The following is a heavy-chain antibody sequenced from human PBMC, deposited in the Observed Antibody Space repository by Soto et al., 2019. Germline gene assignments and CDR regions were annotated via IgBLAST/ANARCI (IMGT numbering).Heavy chain of an antibody. CDR1: GFTFSSYG. V-gene: IGHV3-30*18. CDR3: AKEGVLRSFDWLPPFLDY. Sequence: PGGSLRLSCAASGFTFSSYGMHWVRQAPGKGLEWVAVISYDGSNKYYADSVKGRFTISRDNSKNTLYLQMNSLRAEDTAVYYCAKEGVLRSFDWLPPFLDYWGQGTLVTVSS. D-gene: IGHD3-9*01. CDR2: ISYDGSNK. J-gene: IGHJ4*02.